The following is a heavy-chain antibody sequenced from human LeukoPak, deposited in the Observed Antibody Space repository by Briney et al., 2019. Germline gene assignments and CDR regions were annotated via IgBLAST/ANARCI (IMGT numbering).Heavy chain of an antibody. CDR3: ARDSFSTVTTGSDF. J-gene: IGHJ4*02. V-gene: IGHV3-48*04. Sequence: HGGSLRLSCAASGFTFTSYTMNWVRQAPGKGLEWVSYISSGSGTIYYADSVKGRFTISRDNAKNSLYLQMNSLRVDDTAVYYCARDSFSTVTTGSDFWGQGTLVTVSS. CDR1: GFTFTSYT. D-gene: IGHD4-17*01. CDR2: ISSGSGTI.